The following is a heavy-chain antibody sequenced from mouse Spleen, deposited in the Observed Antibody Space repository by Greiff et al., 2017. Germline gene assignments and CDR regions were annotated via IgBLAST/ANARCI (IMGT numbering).Heavy chain of an antibody. CDR3: ARGDYGEGFAY. CDR2: ISYSGST. J-gene: IGHJ3*01. CDR1: GYSITSGYD. Sequence: EVKLMESGPGMVKPSQSLSLTCTVTGYSITSGYDWHWIRHFPGNKLEWMGYISYSGSTNYNPSLKSRISITHDTSKNHFFLKLNSVTTEDTATYYCARGDYGEGFAYWGQGTLVTVSA. D-gene: IGHD1-1*01. V-gene: IGHV3-1*01.